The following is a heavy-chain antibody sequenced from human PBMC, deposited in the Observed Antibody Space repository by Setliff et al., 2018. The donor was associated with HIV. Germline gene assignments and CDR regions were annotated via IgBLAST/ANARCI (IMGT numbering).Heavy chain of an antibody. CDR3: TRPQYIYDNSDSDN. CDR1: GFTFSGSP. Sequence: PGGSLRLSCAASGFTFSGSPIHWVRQASGKGLEWLGRIKNRADNYATAYAASVKGRFTISRDDSMNTAYLQMNSLKTEDTAIYYCTRPQYIYDNSDSDNWGQGALVTVSS. V-gene: IGHV3-73*01. CDR2: IKNRADNYAT. J-gene: IGHJ4*02. D-gene: IGHD3-22*01.